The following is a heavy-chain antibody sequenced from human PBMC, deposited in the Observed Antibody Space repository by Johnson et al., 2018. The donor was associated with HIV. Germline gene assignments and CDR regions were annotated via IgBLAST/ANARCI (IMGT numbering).Heavy chain of an antibody. Sequence: QVQLVESGGGLVKPGGSLRLSCAASVFTFSDYYMSWIRQAPGKGLEWVSYISSSGSTISYADSVKGRFTISRDNAKNSLFLQMNSLRAEDTAVYYCARDSTPWGDDYVDYAFDIWGQGTVVTVSS. CDR3: ARDSTPWGDDYVDYAFDI. D-gene: IGHD4-17*01. V-gene: IGHV3-11*04. J-gene: IGHJ3*02. CDR1: VFTFSDYY. CDR2: ISSSGSTI.